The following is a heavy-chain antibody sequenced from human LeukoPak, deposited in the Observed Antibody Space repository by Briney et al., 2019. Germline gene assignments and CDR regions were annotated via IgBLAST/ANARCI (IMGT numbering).Heavy chain of an antibody. D-gene: IGHD6-13*01. CDR3: TAGIGHSDFDY. CDR2: VKSKTNGGTM. Sequence: GGSLRLSCAASGFTFSNAWMSWVRQAPGKGLEWVGRVKSKTNGGTMAYAAPVKGRFTISRDDSKNTYLQMNSLKSEDTAVYYCTAGIGHSDFDYWGQGTLVTVSS. V-gene: IGHV3-15*01. J-gene: IGHJ4*02. CDR1: GFTFSNAW.